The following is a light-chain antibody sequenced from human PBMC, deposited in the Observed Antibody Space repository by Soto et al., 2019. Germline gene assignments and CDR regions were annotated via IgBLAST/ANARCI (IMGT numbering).Light chain of an antibody. CDR3: QQYNNWPPYT. CDR1: QSVSSN. CDR2: GAS. Sequence: EIVMTQSPATLSVSPGERATLSCRASQSVSSNLAWYQQKPCQAPRLLIYGASTRATDIPARFSGSGSGTEFTLTISSLQSEDFAVYYCQQYNNWPPYTFGQGTKLEIK. V-gene: IGKV3-15*01. J-gene: IGKJ2*01.